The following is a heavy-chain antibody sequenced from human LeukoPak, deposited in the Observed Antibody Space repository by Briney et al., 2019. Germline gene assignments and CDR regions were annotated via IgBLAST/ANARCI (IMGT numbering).Heavy chain of an antibody. Sequence: SETLSLTCTVSGGSISSGGYYWSWIRQPPGKGLEWIGYIYHSGSTYYNLSLKSRVTISVDRSKNQFSLKLSSVTAADTAVYYCASRVPAAAEYYYYYMDVWGKGTTVTVSS. J-gene: IGHJ6*03. CDR3: ASRVPAAAEYYYYYMDV. CDR1: GGSISSGGYY. D-gene: IGHD2-2*01. V-gene: IGHV4-30-2*01. CDR2: IYHSGST.